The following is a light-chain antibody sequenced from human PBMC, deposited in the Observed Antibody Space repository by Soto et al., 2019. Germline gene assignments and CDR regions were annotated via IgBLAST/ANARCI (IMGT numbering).Light chain of an antibody. CDR1: SSNIGAGYD. Sequence: QSVLTQPPSVSGAPGQRVTISCTGTSSNIGAGYDVHWYQHLPGTAPKLLIYSNINRPSGVPDRFSGSKSGTSASLAITGLQAEDEADYYCSSYTNTSPHVIFGGGTKLTVL. V-gene: IGLV1-40*01. J-gene: IGLJ2*01. CDR3: SSYTNTSPHVI. CDR2: SNI.